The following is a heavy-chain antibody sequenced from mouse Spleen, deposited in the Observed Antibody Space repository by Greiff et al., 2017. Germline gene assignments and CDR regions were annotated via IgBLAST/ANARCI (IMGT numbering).Heavy chain of an antibody. D-gene: IGHD1-1*02. CDR3: ARDRGLWAMDY. CDR1: GFSLTSYG. Sequence: VMLVESGPGLVAPSQSLSITCTVSGFSLTSYGVHWVRQPPGKGLEWLGVIWAGGSTNYNSALMSRLSISKDNSKSQVFLKMNSLQTDDTAMYYCARDRGLWAMDYWGQGTSVTVSS. CDR2: IWAGGST. J-gene: IGHJ4*01. V-gene: IGHV2-9*02.